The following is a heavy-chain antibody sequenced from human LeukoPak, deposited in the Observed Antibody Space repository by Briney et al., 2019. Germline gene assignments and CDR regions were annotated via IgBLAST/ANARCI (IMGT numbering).Heavy chain of an antibody. CDR2: ISSSGSTI. Sequence: GGSLRLSCAASGFTFSDYYMSWIRQAPGKGLEWISYISSSGSTIYYADSVKGRFTISRDNAKNSLYLQMNSLRAEDTAVYYCARDGDIVVVPAAPPRGNFDCWGQGTLVTVSS. J-gene: IGHJ4*02. V-gene: IGHV3-11*01. D-gene: IGHD2-2*01. CDR1: GFTFSDYY. CDR3: ARDGDIVVVPAAPPRGNFDC.